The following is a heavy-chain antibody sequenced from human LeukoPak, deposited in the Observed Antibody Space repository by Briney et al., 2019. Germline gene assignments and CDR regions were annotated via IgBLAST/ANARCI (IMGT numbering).Heavy chain of an antibody. D-gene: IGHD4-17*01. V-gene: IGHV3-30*02. Sequence: AGGSLRLSCAASGFTFSSYGMHWVRQAPGKGLEWVAFIRYDGSNKYYADSVKGRFTISRDNSKNTLYLQMNSLRAGDTAVYYCAKDYAYGDYYFDYWGQGTLVTVSS. J-gene: IGHJ4*02. CDR2: IRYDGSNK. CDR1: GFTFSSYG. CDR3: AKDYAYGDYYFDY.